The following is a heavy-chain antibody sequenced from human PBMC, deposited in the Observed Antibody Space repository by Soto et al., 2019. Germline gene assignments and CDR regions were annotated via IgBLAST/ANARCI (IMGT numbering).Heavy chain of an antibody. CDR2: ISYDGSNK. J-gene: IGHJ4*02. Sequence: QVQLVESGGGVVQPGRSLRLSCAASGFTFSSYGMHWVRQAPGKGLEWVAVISYDGSNKYYADSVKGRFTISRDNSKNTLYLQMNRLRAEDTAVYYCAKDRQCLVLRSYFDYWGQGTLVTVSS. D-gene: IGHD6-19*01. CDR3: AKDRQCLVLRSYFDY. V-gene: IGHV3-30*18. CDR1: GFTFSSYG.